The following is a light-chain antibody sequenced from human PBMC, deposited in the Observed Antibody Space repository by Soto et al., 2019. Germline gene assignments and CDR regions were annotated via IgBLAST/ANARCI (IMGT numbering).Light chain of an antibody. J-gene: IGLJ1*01. Sequence: QCALTQPASVSRSPVRSITISCTGTSSEVGGYNYVSWYQQHPGKAPKLMIYDVSNRPSGVSNRFSGSKSGNTASLTISGLQAEDEAAYYCSSYTTSRTLFVFGTGTKVTVL. V-gene: IGLV2-14*01. CDR3: SSYTTSRTLFV. CDR1: SSEVGGYNY. CDR2: DVS.